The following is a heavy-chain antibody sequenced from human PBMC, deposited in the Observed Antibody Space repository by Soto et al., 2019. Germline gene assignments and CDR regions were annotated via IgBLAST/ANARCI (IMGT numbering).Heavy chain of an antibody. J-gene: IGHJ4*02. Sequence: SVKVSCKASGGTFSNYAISWVRQAPGQGLEWMGGIIPIFGTTNYAQRYQGRVTITADESTSTAYMEMSSLRSEDTAVYYCARVSSSWYKDYFDYWGQGTLVTVSS. CDR2: IIPIFGTT. D-gene: IGHD6-13*01. CDR1: GGTFSNYA. V-gene: IGHV1-69*13. CDR3: ARVSSSWYKDYFDY.